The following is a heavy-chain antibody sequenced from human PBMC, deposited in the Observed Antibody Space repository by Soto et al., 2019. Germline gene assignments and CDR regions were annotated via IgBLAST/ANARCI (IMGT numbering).Heavy chain of an antibody. J-gene: IGHJ4*02. CDR2: TYYRSKWYN. Sequence: SQTLSLTCAISGDSVSSNSAAWNCIRQSPSRGLEWLGRTYYRSKWYNDYAVSVKSRITINPDTSKNQFSLQLNSVTPEDTAVYYCARSNYDFGSGYKGDFDYWGQGTLVTVSS. D-gene: IGHD3-3*01. CDR3: ARSNYDFGSGYKGDFDY. V-gene: IGHV6-1*01. CDR1: GDSVSSNSAA.